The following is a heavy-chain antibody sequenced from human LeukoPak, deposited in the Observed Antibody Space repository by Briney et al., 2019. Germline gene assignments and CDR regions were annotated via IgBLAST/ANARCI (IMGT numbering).Heavy chain of an antibody. CDR2: ISSNGGST. V-gene: IGHV3-64D*06. D-gene: IGHD3-10*01. J-gene: IGHJ5*02. Sequence: GGSLRLSCSASGFTFSSYAMHWVRQAPGKGLEYVSAISSNGGSTYYADSVKGRFTISRDNSKNTLYLQMSSLRAEDTAVYYCVKDASSGSGGSGSYYMSWFDPWGQGTLVTVSS. CDR3: VKDASSGSGGSGSYYMSWFDP. CDR1: GFTFSSYA.